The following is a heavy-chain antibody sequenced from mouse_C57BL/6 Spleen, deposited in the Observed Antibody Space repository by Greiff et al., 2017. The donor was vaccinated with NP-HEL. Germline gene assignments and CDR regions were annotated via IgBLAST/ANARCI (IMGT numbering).Heavy chain of an antibody. Sequence: QVQLQQPGAELVMPGASVKLSCKASGYTFTSYWMHWVKQRPGQGLEWIGEIDPSDSYTNYNQKFKGKSTLTVDKSSSTAYMQLSSLTSEDSAVYYCARGILRDPSYWYFDVWGTGTTVTVSS. D-gene: IGHD1-1*01. J-gene: IGHJ1*03. CDR1: GYTFTSYW. CDR3: ARGILRDPSYWYFDV. V-gene: IGHV1-69*01. CDR2: IDPSDSYT.